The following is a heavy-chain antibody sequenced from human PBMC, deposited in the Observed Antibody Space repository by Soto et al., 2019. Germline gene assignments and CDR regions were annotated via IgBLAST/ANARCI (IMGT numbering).Heavy chain of an antibody. CDR2: IKSKTDGGTT. CDR3: TILLWFGDPYYYGMDV. J-gene: IGHJ6*02. V-gene: IGHV3-15*01. CDR1: GFTFSNAW. D-gene: IGHD3-10*01. Sequence: GGSLRLSCAASGFTFSNAWMSWVRQAPGKGLEWVGRIKSKTDGGTTDYAAPVKGRFTISRDDSKNTLYLQMNSLKTEDTAVYYCTILLWFGDPYYYGMDVWGQGTTVTVSS.